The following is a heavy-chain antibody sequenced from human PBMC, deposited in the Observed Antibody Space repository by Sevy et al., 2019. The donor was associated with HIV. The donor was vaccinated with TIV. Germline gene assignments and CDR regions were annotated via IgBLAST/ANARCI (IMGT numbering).Heavy chain of an antibody. J-gene: IGHJ4*02. V-gene: IGHV4-59*01. D-gene: IGHD3-22*01. CDR2: IFYSGST. Sequence: SETLSLTCTVPGGYINSYYWSWIRQPPGKGLEWIGYIFYSGSTNYNPSLKSRVTISVDTSKNQFSLKLTSVTAADTAVYYCARDHYDSSGFDYWGQGTLVTVSS. CDR1: GGYINSYY. CDR3: ARDHYDSSGFDY.